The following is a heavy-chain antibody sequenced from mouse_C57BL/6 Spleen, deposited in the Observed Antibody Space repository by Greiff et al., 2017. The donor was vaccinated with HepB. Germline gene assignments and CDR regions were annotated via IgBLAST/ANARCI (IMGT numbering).Heavy chain of an antibody. D-gene: IGHD1-1*01. CDR2: INPNNGGT. CDR1: GYTFPDYN. CDR3: ALITTVVEGYYFDY. J-gene: IGHJ2*01. V-gene: IGHV1-22*01. Sequence: VQLQQSGPELVKPGASVKMSCKASGYTFPDYNMHWVKQSHGKSLEWIGYINPNNGGTSYNQKFKGKATLTVNKSSSTAYMELRSLTSEDSAVYYCALITTVVEGYYFDYWGQGTTLTVSS.